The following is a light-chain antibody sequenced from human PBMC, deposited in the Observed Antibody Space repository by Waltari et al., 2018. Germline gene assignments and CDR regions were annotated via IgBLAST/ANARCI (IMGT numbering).Light chain of an antibody. CDR3: QQYNSYSA. CDR1: QSISSW. V-gene: IGKV1-5*01. CDR2: DAS. J-gene: IGKJ1*01. Sequence: DIQLTQSPSTLSASVGYRITITCRASQSISSWLAWYQQKQGKAPKLLIYDASSLESGVPSRFSGSGSGTEFTLTISSLQPDDFATYYCQQYNSYSAFGQGTKVEIK.